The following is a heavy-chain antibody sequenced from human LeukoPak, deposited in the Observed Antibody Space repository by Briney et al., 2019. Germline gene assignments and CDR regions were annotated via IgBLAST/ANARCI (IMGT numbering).Heavy chain of an antibody. V-gene: IGHV4-39*01. CDR1: GGSISSSSYY. Sequence: KPSENLSLTCTVSGGSISSSSYYLGWIRQPPRKGLEWIGSIYYSGSTYYNPSLKSRVTISVDTSKNQFSLKLSSVTAADTAVYYCASSGTAMVPETYWYFDLWGRGTLVTVSS. CDR3: ASSGTAMVPETYWYFDL. CDR2: IYYSGST. J-gene: IGHJ2*01. D-gene: IGHD5-18*01.